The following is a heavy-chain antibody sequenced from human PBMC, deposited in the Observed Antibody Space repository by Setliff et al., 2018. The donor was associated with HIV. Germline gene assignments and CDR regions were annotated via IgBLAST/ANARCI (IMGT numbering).Heavy chain of an antibody. D-gene: IGHD2-15*01. CDR1: GGTFSSYS. Sequence: SVKVSCKASGGTFSSYSISWVRQAPGQGLEWMGRIIPIFGTANYAQTFQGRVTITADKSTSTAYMELSSLRSEDTAVYYCARDPTVVMSYYYYGMDVWGQGTTVTVSS. CDR3: ARDPTVVMSYYYYGMDV. V-gene: IGHV1-69*08. J-gene: IGHJ6*02. CDR2: IIPIFGTA.